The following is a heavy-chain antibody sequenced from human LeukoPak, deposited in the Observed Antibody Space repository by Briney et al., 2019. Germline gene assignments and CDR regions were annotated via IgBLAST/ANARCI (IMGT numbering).Heavy chain of an antibody. CDR3: ARGQWLHDFYGMDV. CDR2: IWYDGSNK. Sequence: GRSLRLSCAASGFTFSSYGMHWVRQAPGKGLEWVAVIWYDGSNKYYADSVKGRFTISRDNSKSTLYLQMNSLRAEDTAVYYCARGQWLHDFYGMDVWGQGTTVTVSS. D-gene: IGHD3-22*01. CDR1: GFTFSSYG. J-gene: IGHJ6*02. V-gene: IGHV3-33*01.